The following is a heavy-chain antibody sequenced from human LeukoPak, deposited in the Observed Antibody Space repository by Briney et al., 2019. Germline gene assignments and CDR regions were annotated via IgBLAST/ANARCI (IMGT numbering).Heavy chain of an antibody. CDR3: AREVFGIPSYFDY. V-gene: IGHV3-53*01. CDR1: GFIVSSCY. Sequence: PGGSLRLSCAASGFIVSSCYMYWVRQAPGKGLEWVSFIHRDDKTYYADSVKGRFTMSRDNSRNTLFLQMNSLGADDTAVYYCAREVFGIPSYFDYWGQGILVTVSS. J-gene: IGHJ4*02. D-gene: IGHD1-14*01. CDR2: IHRDDKT.